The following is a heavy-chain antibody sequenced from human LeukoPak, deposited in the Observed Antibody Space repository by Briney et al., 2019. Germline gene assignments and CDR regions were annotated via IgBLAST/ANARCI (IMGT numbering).Heavy chain of an antibody. CDR2: ISWNSGSI. V-gene: IGHV3-9*01. CDR1: GFTFDDYA. Sequence: PGRSLRLSCAASGFTFDDYAMHWVRQAPGKGLEWVSGISWNSGSIGYADSVKGRVTISRDNAKNSLYLQMNSLRAEDTALYYCAKDTGSGWYIFRGNYFDYWGQGTLVTVSS. D-gene: IGHD6-19*01. J-gene: IGHJ4*02. CDR3: AKDTGSGWYIFRGNYFDY.